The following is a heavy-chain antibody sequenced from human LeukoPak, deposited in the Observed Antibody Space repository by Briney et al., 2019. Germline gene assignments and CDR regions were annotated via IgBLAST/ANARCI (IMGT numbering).Heavy chain of an antibody. CDR1: EFTFSSYA. V-gene: IGHV3-23*01. J-gene: IGHJ6*02. CDR3: ARDPYYYGSGNYGMDV. Sequence: GGSLRLSCAASEFTFSSYAMSWVRQAPGKGLEWVSAISGSGGSTYYADSVKGRFTISRDNSKNTLYLQMNSLRAEDTAVYYCARDPYYYGSGNYGMDVWGQGTTVTVSS. D-gene: IGHD3-10*01. CDR2: ISGSGGST.